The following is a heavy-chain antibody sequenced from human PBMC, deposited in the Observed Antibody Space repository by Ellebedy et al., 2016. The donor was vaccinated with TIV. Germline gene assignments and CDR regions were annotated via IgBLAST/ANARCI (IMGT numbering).Heavy chain of an antibody. J-gene: IGHJ6*02. Sequence: SETLSLXXTVSGGSVSSGSYYWSWIRQPPGKGLEWIGYIYYSGSTNYNPSLKSRVTISVDTSKNQFSLKLSSVTAADTAVYYCARTRYSSSWSHPALYYYYGMDVWGQGTTVTVSS. CDR3: ARTRYSSSWSHPALYYYYGMDV. D-gene: IGHD6-13*01. V-gene: IGHV4-61*01. CDR1: GGSVSSGSYY. CDR2: IYYSGST.